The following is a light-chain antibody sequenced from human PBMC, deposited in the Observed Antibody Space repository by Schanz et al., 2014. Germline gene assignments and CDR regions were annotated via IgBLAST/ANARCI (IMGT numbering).Light chain of an antibody. CDR1: SSDVGGYNY. V-gene: IGLV2-14*01. CDR2: EVN. J-gene: IGLJ2*01. Sequence: QSALTQPASVSGSPGQSITISCTGTSSDVGGYNYVSWYQQHPGKVPKLMIYEVNKRPSGVPDRFSGSKSGNTASLTISGLQAEDEADYYCSSYTSSSTLFGGGTKLTVL. CDR3: SSYTSSSTL.